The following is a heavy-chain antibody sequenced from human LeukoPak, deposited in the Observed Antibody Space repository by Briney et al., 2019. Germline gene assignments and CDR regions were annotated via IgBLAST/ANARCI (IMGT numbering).Heavy chain of an antibody. CDR1: GYTLTELS. J-gene: IGHJ3*02. D-gene: IGHD1-26*01. V-gene: IGHV1-24*01. Sequence: ASVKVSCTVSGYTLTELSMHWVRQAPGKGLEWMGGFDPEDGETIYAQKFQGRVTMTEDTSTDTAYMELSSLRSEDTAVYYCATNVYSGDAFDIWGQGTMVTVSS. CDR3: ATNVYSGDAFDI. CDR2: FDPEDGET.